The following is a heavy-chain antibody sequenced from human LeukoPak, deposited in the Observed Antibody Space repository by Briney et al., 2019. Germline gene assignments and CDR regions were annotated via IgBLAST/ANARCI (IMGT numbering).Heavy chain of an antibody. J-gene: IGHJ4*02. CDR1: GYTFICYY. CDR2: INPNNGDT. D-gene: IGHD3-22*01. Sequence: ASVKVSCKASGYTFICYYMHWVRQAPGQGLEWMGRINPNNGDTNYAQKFQGRVTMTRDTSVSTAYMELSRLRSDDTAVYYCARLPNYYDSTGSFDYWGQGTLVTVSS. CDR3: ARLPNYYDSTGSFDY. V-gene: IGHV1-2*06.